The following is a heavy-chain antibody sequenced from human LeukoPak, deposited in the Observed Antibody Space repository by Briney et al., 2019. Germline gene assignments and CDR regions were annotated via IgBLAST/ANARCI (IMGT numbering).Heavy chain of an antibody. CDR3: ATRGQRNYYYYYMDV. CDR1: GGSISSSNW. CDR2: IYHSGST. V-gene: IGHV4-4*02. Sequence: PSETLSLTRAVSGGSISSSNWWSWVRQPPGKGLEWIGEIYHSGSTNYNPSLKSRVTISVDKSKNQFSLKLSSVTAADTAVYYCATRGQRNYYYYYMDVWGKGSTVTVSS. J-gene: IGHJ6*03.